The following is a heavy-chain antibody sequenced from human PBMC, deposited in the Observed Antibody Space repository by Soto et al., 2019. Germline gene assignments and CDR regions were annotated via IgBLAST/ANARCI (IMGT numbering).Heavy chain of an antibody. CDR3: ARVKDDCSGGSCLLYFDY. CDR2: IYYSGST. CDR1: GGSVSSGSYY. D-gene: IGHD2-15*01. Sequence: QVQLQESGPGLVKPSETLSLTCTVSGGSVSSGSYYWSWIRQPPGKGLEWIGYIYYSGSTNYNPSLQSRVTISVDTSKNRSSLKLSSVTAADTAVYYWARVKDDCSGGSCLLYFDYWGQGTLVTVSS. V-gene: IGHV4-61*01. J-gene: IGHJ4*02.